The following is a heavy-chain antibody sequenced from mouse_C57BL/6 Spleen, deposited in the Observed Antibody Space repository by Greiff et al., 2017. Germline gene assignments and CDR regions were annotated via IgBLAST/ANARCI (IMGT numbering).Heavy chain of an antibody. D-gene: IGHD4-1*01. V-gene: IGHV14-4*01. J-gene: IGHJ2*01. CDR2: IDPENGDT. CDR1: GFNIKDDY. Sequence: EVQLQQSGAELVRPGASVKLSCTASGFNIKDDYMHWVKQRPEQGLEWIGWIDPENGDTEYASKFQGKATITADTSSNTAYLQLSSLTSEDTAVYYCTTGGLGGYWGQGTTLTVSS. CDR3: TTGGLGGY.